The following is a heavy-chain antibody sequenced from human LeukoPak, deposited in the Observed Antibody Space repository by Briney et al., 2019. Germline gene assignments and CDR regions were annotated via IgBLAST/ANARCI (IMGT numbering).Heavy chain of an antibody. V-gene: IGHV1-18*01. CDR3: ARVMIEQQPYIY. D-gene: IGHD6-13*01. CDR2: ISAYNGNT. Sequence: GASVKVSCKASGYTFSSYGIRWVRQAPGQGLEGMGWISAYNGNTNYVQKLQGRVTMTTDTSTSTAYMELRSLRSDDTAVYYCARVMIEQQPYIYWGQGTLVTVSS. CDR1: GYTFSSYG. J-gene: IGHJ4*02.